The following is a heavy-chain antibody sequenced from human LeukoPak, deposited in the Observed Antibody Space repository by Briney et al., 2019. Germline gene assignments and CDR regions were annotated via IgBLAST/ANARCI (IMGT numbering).Heavy chain of an antibody. CDR1: GFSFSNYE. Sequence: GGALILSCAAPGFSFSNYEINSVRQAPGKGLEWISYFTATSPTISYPDSVKGPFTISRYNAKNSLYLPMNGLRGEDPGAYSCATGPGGRGHFNWFAPWGQGTLVTVSS. V-gene: IGHV3-48*03. CDR3: ATGPGGRGHFNWFAP. D-gene: IGHD5-12*01. CDR2: FTATSPTI. J-gene: IGHJ5*02.